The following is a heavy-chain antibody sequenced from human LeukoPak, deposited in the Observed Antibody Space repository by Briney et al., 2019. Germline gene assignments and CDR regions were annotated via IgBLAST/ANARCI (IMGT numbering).Heavy chain of an antibody. CDR2: IKQDGSEK. D-gene: IGHD2-2*01. CDR1: GFTFSSYG. Sequence: GGSLRLSCAASGFTFSSYGMHWVRQAPGKGLEWVANIKQDGSEKYYVDSVKGRFTISRDNAKNSLYLQMNSLRAEDTAVYYCARDGLGYCSSTSCYFDAFDIWGQGTMVTVSS. V-gene: IGHV3-7*01. CDR3: ARDGLGYCSSTSCYFDAFDI. J-gene: IGHJ3*02.